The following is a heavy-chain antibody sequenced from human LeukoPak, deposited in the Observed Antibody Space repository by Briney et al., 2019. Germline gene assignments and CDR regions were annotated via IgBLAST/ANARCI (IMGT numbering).Heavy chain of an antibody. Sequence: SETLSLTCTVSGGSISSYYWSWIRQPPGKGLEWIGYIYYSGSTNYNPSLKSRVTISVDTSKNQFSLKLSSVTAADTAVYYCARIEDGYNPDDAFDIWGQGTMVTVSS. CDR2: IYYSGST. D-gene: IGHD5-24*01. J-gene: IGHJ3*02. V-gene: IGHV4-59*01. CDR3: ARIEDGYNPDDAFDI. CDR1: GGSISSYY.